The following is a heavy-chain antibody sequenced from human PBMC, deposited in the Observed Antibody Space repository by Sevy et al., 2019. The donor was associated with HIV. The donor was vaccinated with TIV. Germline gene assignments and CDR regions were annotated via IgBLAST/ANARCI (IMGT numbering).Heavy chain of an antibody. Sequence: GGSLRLSCAASGFTFSSNAMSWVRQAPGKGLEWVSAISGSGGGGSGGSTYYADSVKGRFTISRDNSKNTLYLQMNSLRAEDTAIYYCVTVGYDYVWGSYRYFEYWGQGTLVTVSS. CDR2: ISGSGGGGSGGST. D-gene: IGHD3-16*02. CDR1: GFTFSSNA. V-gene: IGHV3-23*01. J-gene: IGHJ4*02. CDR3: VTVGYDYVWGSYRYFEY.